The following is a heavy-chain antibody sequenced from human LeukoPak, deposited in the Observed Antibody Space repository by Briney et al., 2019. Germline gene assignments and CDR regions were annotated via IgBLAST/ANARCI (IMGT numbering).Heavy chain of an antibody. Sequence: SETLSLTCTVSGGSISSSSYYWGWIRQPPGKGLEWIGSIYHSGSTYYNPSLKSRVTISVDTSKNQFSLKLSSVTAADTAVYYCARLLLIDYYDSTNWFDPWGQGTLVTVSS. J-gene: IGHJ5*02. CDR1: GGSISSSSYY. V-gene: IGHV4-39*07. CDR3: ARLLLIDYYDSTNWFDP. D-gene: IGHD3-22*01. CDR2: IYHSGST.